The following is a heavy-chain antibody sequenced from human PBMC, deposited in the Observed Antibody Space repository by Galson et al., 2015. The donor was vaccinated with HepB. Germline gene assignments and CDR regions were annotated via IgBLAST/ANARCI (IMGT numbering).Heavy chain of an antibody. CDR1: GFSLSTNEVG. V-gene: IGHV2-5*02. J-gene: IGHJ4*02. CDR2: VYWDDDK. CDR3: ALPYDSGIYLHFDF. D-gene: IGHD3-10*01. Sequence: PALVKPTQTLTLTCTFSGFSLSTNEVGVGWIRQPPGKALEWLALVYWDDDKRYSPSLKSRLTITKDPSKNQVILTMTNMDPVDTATYAGALPYDSGIYLHFDFWGQGTLVTVSS.